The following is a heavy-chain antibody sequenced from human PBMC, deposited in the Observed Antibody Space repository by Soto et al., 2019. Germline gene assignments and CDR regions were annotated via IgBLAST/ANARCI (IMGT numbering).Heavy chain of an antibody. Sequence: QVQLVQSGAEVKKPGASVKVSCRASGYTFTSYDINWVRQATGQGLEWMGWMNPNSGNTGYAQTFQGRVTMTRTTSISTAYMELSNLRSEDTAVYYCARESQWVIDYWGQGTLVTVSS. D-gene: IGHD6-19*01. CDR1: GYTFTSYD. J-gene: IGHJ4*02. CDR3: ARESQWVIDY. CDR2: MNPNSGNT. V-gene: IGHV1-8*01.